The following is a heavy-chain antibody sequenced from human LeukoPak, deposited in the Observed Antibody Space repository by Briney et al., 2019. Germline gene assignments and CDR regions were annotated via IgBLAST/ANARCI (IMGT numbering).Heavy chain of an antibody. V-gene: IGHV1-24*01. D-gene: IGHD6-19*01. CDR2: FDPEDGET. CDR1: GYTLTELS. J-gene: IGHJ6*02. CDR3: ATATPVAVAGSPYYYYGMDV. Sequence: ASVKVSCEVSGYTLTELSMHWVRQAPGKGLEWMGGFDPEDGETIYAQKFQGRVTMTEDTSTDTAYMELSSLRSEDTAVYCCATATPVAVAGSPYYYYGMDVWGQGTTVTVSS.